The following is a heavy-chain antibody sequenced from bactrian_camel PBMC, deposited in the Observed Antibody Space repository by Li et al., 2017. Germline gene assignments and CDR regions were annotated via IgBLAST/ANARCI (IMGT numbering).Heavy chain of an antibody. V-gene: IGHV3S1*01. D-gene: IGHD8*01. CDR2: LWSGDHST. CDR1: LNPDSRYC. Sequence: HVQLVESGGDSVQAGGSLRLSCVTSLNPDSRYCLGWIRQVPGKEREGVALLWSGDHSTYYLDSVKGRFTISRDNAKNTLYLLLNSLKTEDTAMCYCAYRDNWAYKYWGQGTQVTVS. CDR3: AYRDNWAYKY. J-gene: IGHJ4*01.